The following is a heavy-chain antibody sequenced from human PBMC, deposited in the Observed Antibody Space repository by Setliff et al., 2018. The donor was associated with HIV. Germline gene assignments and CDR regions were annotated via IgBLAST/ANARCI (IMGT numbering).Heavy chain of an antibody. CDR2: IYYSGST. V-gene: IGHV4-59*08. CDR3: ARRRCSAASCPDNSWNWLDP. D-gene: IGHD2-15*01. Sequence: LSLTCTVSGGSISSYYWSWIRQPPGKGLEWIGYIYYSGSTFYNPSLESRVTISVDTSKNQFSLKLRSVTAADTAMYYCARRRCSAASCPDNSWNWLDPWGQGTLVTVSS. CDR1: GGSISSYY. J-gene: IGHJ5*02.